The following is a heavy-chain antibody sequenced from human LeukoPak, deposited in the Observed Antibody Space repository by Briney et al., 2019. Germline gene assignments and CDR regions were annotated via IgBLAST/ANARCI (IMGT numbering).Heavy chain of an antibody. CDR3: ARDSYMVRGKPDY. CDR2: MYYSGSA. Sequence: NPSETLSLTCSVSGGSISSYYWSWIRQPPGKGLEWIGYMYYSGSANYNPSLKSRVTISVDTSKNQFSLKLSSVTAADTAVYYCARDSYMVRGKPDYWGQGTLVTVSS. CDR1: GGSISSYY. D-gene: IGHD3-10*01. J-gene: IGHJ4*02. V-gene: IGHV4-59*12.